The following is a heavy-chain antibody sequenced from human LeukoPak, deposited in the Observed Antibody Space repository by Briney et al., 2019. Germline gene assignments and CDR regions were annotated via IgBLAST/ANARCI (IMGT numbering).Heavy chain of an antibody. D-gene: IGHD2-15*01. CDR1: GFIFSSFW. CDR3: ARATVATAGTE. J-gene: IGHJ4*02. CDR2: IRPDGSAQ. Sequence: PGGSLRLSCTASGFIFSSFWMTWVRQAPGKGLEGVANIRPDGSAQYYVDSMKGRFTISRDNAKNSLFLQMDSLRVEDTAVYYCARATVATAGTEWGQGTLVTVSP. V-gene: IGHV3-7*01.